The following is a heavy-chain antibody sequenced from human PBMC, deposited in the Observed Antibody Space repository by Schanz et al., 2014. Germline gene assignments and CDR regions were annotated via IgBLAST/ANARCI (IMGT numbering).Heavy chain of an antibody. D-gene: IGHD2-21*01. CDR3: AKSKSQLPLFDY. J-gene: IGHJ4*02. CDR2: ITRQGTT. CDR1: GFTFRVFA. Sequence: VQLVECGGGLVQPGGSLRLSCAASGFTFRVFAMNWVRQAPGRGLEWVSGITRQGTTYYADFVKGRFSISRDSSKNTLYLQMNSLRADDTAVYYCAKSKSQLPLFDYWGQGTLVAVSS. V-gene: IGHV3-23*04.